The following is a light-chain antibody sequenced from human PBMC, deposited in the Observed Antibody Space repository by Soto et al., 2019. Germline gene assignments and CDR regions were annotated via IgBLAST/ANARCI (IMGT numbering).Light chain of an antibody. CDR3: KQYGSSPQT. V-gene: IGKV3-20*01. Sequence: EIVLTHSPGTLSLSPGQRATLSCRASQSVNSSYLAWFQQKPGQAPRLLIYGASTRATGIPDRFSGSGAGTDFTLTTSILEPKDLALYYCKQYGSSPQTFGQGTKVEIK. J-gene: IGKJ1*01. CDR1: QSVNSSY. CDR2: GAS.